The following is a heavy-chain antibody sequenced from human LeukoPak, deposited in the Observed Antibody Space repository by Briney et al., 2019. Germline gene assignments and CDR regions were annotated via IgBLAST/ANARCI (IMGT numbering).Heavy chain of an antibody. D-gene: IGHD4-17*01. CDR1: GFTVSSNY. CDR3: ARVMNDYGDYVFDY. Sequence: GGSLRLSCAASGFTVSSNYMSWVRQAPGKGLEWVSVISPTGANTYYAGSVKGRLTISRDNAKNSLYLQMNSLRTEDTAVYYCARVMNDYGDYVFDYWGQGTLVTVSS. CDR2: ISPTGANT. J-gene: IGHJ4*02. V-gene: IGHV3-53*01.